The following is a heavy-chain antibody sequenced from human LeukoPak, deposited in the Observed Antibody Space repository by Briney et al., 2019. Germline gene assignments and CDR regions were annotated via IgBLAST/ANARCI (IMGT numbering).Heavy chain of an antibody. CDR2: IYYSGST. D-gene: IGHD4-11*01. J-gene: IGHJ5*02. CDR1: GGSISSSSYY. CDR3: VRDGDYYSSSWFWFDP. Sequence: SETLSLTCTVSGGSISSSSYYWGWIRQPPGKGLEWIGSIYYSGSTYYNPSLKSRVTISVDTSKNQFSLRLSSVTAADTAVYYCVRDGDYYSSSWFWFDPWGQGTLVTVSS. V-gene: IGHV4-39*07.